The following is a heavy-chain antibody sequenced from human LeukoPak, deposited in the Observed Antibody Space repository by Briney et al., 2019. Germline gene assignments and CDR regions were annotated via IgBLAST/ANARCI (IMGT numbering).Heavy chain of an antibody. D-gene: IGHD3-10*01. V-gene: IGHV3-23*01. CDR3: AREASSYWYFDL. Sequence: PGASLRLSCAASGFTFSTYAMSWVRQAPGKGLEWVSAISASGGSTYYADSVKGRFTFSRDNSKNTLYLQMNSLRADDTALYYCAREASSYWYFDLWGRGTLVTVSS. CDR1: GFTFSTYA. J-gene: IGHJ2*01. CDR2: ISASGGST.